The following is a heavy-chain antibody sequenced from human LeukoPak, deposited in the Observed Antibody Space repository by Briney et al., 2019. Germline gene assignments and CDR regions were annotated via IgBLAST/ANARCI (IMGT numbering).Heavy chain of an antibody. CDR2: IRGSGGST. J-gene: IGHJ4*02. D-gene: IGHD6-19*01. Sequence: GGSLRLSCAASGFTFSSYAMSWVRQAPGKGLEWVSAIRGSGGSTYYADSVKGRFTISRDNSKNTLYLQMNSLRAEDTAVYYCANLRVAGTLDYWGQGTLVTVSS. CDR1: GFTFSSYA. V-gene: IGHV3-23*01. CDR3: ANLRVAGTLDY.